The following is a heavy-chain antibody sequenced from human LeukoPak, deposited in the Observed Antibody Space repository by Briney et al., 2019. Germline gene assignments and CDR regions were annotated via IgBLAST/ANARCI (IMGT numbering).Heavy chain of an antibody. J-gene: IGHJ4*02. Sequence: GGSLRLSCAASGFTFSSHAMHWVRQAPGKGLEWVAFIRHDGSNEFYADSVKGRFTISRDNSKNTLSLQMNSLRAEDTAVYYCARGVYYFDYWGQGTLVTVSS. CDR2: IRHDGSNE. CDR3: ARGVYYFDY. V-gene: IGHV3-30*04. CDR1: GFTFSSHA.